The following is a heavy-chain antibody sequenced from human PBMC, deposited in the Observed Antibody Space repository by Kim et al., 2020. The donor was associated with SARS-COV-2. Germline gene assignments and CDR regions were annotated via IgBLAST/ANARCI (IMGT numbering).Heavy chain of an antibody. D-gene: IGHD2-8*01. CDR1: GDAFSNYA. CDR3: ASPTGNVDV. V-gene: IGHV1-69*13. J-gene: IGHJ6*02. CDR2: IMPIFGTT. Sequence: SVKVSCKASGDAFSNYAISWVRQAPGQGLEWMGEIMPIFGTTKYAQKFQDRFTITADGSTNTAYMELSSLRSEDTAVYYCASPTGNVDVWGQGTRIIVS.